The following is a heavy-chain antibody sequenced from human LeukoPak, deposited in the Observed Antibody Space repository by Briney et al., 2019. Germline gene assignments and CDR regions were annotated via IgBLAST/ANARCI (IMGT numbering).Heavy chain of an antibody. V-gene: IGHV3-23*01. D-gene: IGHD4-17*01. CDR2: ISGSGGST. CDR1: GFTFSSYG. Sequence: GGSLRLACAASGFTFSSYGMSWVRQAPGKGLEWVSAISGSGGSTYYADSVKGRFTISRDNSKNTLYLQMNSLRAEDTAVYYCAKYGDYVPPYYYYYMDVWGKGTTVTISS. J-gene: IGHJ6*03. CDR3: AKYGDYVPPYYYYYMDV.